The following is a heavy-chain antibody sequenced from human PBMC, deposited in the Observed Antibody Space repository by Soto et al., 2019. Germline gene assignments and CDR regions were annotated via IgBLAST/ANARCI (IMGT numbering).Heavy chain of an antibody. CDR2: ISYDGSNK. CDR1: GFTFSSYG. Sequence: PGGSLRLSCAASGFTFSSYGMHWVRQAPGKGLEWVAVISYDGSNKYYADSVKGRFTISRDNSKNTLYLQMNSLRAEDTAVYYCAKDLFDTTPGYYGMVVWGQGTTVTVSS. D-gene: IGHD1-26*01. V-gene: IGHV3-30*18. J-gene: IGHJ6*02. CDR3: AKDLFDTTPGYYGMVV.